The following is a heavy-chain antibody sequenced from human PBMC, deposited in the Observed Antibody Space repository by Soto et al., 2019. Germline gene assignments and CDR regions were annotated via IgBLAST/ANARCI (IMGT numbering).Heavy chain of an antibody. J-gene: IGHJ6*02. CDR3: ASDNGFGGSDA. CDR1: GYSFTSYG. CDR2: ISAHNGNT. D-gene: IGHD3-10*01. V-gene: IGHV1-18*01. Sequence: QVQLVQSGAEVKKPGASVKVSCKASGYSFTSYGISWVRQAPGQGLEWMGWISAHNGNTNYAQKLQGRVTMTTDTSSSTAYMDLRSLGSGDTAVYSCASDNGFGGSDAWGQETTVTVSS.